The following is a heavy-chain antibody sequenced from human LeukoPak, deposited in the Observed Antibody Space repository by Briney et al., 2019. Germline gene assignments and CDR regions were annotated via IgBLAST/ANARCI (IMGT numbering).Heavy chain of an antibody. CDR1: GGSFSGYH. CDR2: INRSGST. Sequence: SETLSLTCAVYGGSFSGYHWSWIRQPPGKGLEWIGEINRSGSTNYNPSLKSRVTISVDTSKNQFSLKLSSVTAANTAVYYCARHYDFWSGYYLPSGSYYYYGMDVWGQGTTVTVSS. D-gene: IGHD3-3*01. J-gene: IGHJ6*02. V-gene: IGHV4-34*01. CDR3: ARHYDFWSGYYLPSGSYYYYGMDV.